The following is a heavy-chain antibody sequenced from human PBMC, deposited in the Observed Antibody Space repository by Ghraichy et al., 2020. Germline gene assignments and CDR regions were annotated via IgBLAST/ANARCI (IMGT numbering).Heavy chain of an antibody. J-gene: IGHJ4*02. Sequence: SETLSLTCTVSRGSMSSGEYYWSWIRQPPGKGLEWIGYIYYSGSTYSNPSLKSRVMISVDTSKNQFSLKLRSVTAADTAVYYCARGGIDLYDHVWGSYRFDLWGQGTLVTVSS. CDR1: RGSMSSGEYY. V-gene: IGHV4-30-4*01. CDR2: IYYSGST. D-gene: IGHD3-16*02. CDR3: ARGGIDLYDHVWGSYRFDL.